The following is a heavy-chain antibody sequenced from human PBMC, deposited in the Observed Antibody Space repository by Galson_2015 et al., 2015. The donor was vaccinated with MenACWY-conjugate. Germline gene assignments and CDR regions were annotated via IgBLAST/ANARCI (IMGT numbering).Heavy chain of an antibody. CDR1: GFSFSNCF. CDR2: ITGGGGNT. D-gene: IGHD1-26*01. Sequence: SLRLSCAASGFSFSNCFMSWVRQAPGKGLEWVSGITGGGGNTYYADSVRGRFTLFRDNSKKTLYLQMNSLRAEDTAVYFCARAVPSRGAEVSDYWGQGIVVTVSS. CDR3: ARAVPSRGAEVSDY. J-gene: IGHJ4*02. V-gene: IGHV3-23*01.